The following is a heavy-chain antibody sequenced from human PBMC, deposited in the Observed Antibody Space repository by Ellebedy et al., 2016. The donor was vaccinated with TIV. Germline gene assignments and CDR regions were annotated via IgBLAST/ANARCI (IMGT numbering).Heavy chain of an antibody. Sequence: ASVKVSCKVSGYSLPDLTLHWVRQAPGRRLEWMRSSDPGQAGTVYAQTFEGRLILTEDSSADTAYMQLGSLTVDDTAVYYCAAILWAYVIDIWGQGTMVAVSS. CDR1: GYSLPDLT. J-gene: IGHJ3*02. D-gene: IGHD3-10*02. CDR2: SDPGQAGT. CDR3: AAILWAYVIDI. V-gene: IGHV1-24*01.